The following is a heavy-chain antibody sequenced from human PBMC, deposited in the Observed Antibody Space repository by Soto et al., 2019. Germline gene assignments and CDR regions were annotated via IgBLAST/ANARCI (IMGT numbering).Heavy chain of an antibody. CDR3: ARDRCTNGVCYWGYYYYYGMDV. CDR2: ISSSSSYI. V-gene: IGHV3-21*01. D-gene: IGHD2-8*01. CDR1: GFTFSSYS. J-gene: IGHJ6*02. Sequence: PGGSLRLSCAASGFTFSSYSMNWVRQAPGKGLEWVSSISSSSSYIYYADSVKGRFTISRDNAKNSLYLQMNSLRAEDTAVYYCARDRCTNGVCYWGYYYYYGMDVWGQGTTVTVSS.